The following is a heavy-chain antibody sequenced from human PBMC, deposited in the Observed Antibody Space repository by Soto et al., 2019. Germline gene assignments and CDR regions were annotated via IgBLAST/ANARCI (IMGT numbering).Heavy chain of an antibody. CDR2: ISSSSSYI. V-gene: IGHV3-21*01. Sequence: EVQLVESGGGLVKPGGSLRLSCAASGFTFSSYSMNWVRQAPGKGLEWVSSISSSSSYIYYADSVKGRFTISRDNAKNSLYLQMNSLRDEDTAVYYCARDAGHDYIWGSYRRFDYWGQGTLVTVSS. CDR3: ARDAGHDYIWGSYRRFDY. D-gene: IGHD3-16*02. CDR1: GFTFSSYS. J-gene: IGHJ4*02.